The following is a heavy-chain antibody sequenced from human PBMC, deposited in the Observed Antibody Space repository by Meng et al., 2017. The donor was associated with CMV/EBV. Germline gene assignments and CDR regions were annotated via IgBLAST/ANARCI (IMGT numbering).Heavy chain of an antibody. Sequence: SGFTFSSYSMNWVRQAPGKGLEWVSSISSSSSYIYYADSVKGRFTISRDNAKNSLYLQMNSLRAEDTAVYYCARVLTLEFRPKYYFDYWGQGTLVTVSS. V-gene: IGHV3-21*01. CDR1: GFTFSSYS. J-gene: IGHJ4*02. CDR2: ISSSSSYI. CDR3: ARVLTLEFRPKYYFDY. D-gene: IGHD2-21*01.